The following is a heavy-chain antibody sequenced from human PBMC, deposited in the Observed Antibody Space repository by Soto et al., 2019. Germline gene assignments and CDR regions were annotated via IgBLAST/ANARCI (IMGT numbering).Heavy chain of an antibody. Sequence: ASVKVSCKASGYTLTSYAMHWVRQAPGQRLEWMGWINAGNGNTKYSQKFQGRVTITRDTSASTAYMELSSLRSEDTAVYYCATGRAPSLYYYMDVWGKGTTVTVSS. D-gene: IGHD3-10*01. J-gene: IGHJ6*03. CDR3: ATGRAPSLYYYMDV. V-gene: IGHV1-3*01. CDR1: GYTLTSYA. CDR2: INAGNGNT.